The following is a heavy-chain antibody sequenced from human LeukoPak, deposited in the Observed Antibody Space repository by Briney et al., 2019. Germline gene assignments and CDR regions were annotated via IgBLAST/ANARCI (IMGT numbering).Heavy chain of an antibody. D-gene: IGHD3-3*01. V-gene: IGHV3-33*03. CDR3: YYAGY. Sequence: GGSLRLSCAASGFTFSSYGMHWVRQAPGKGLEWVAVIWYDGSNKYYADPVKGRFTISRDNAKNSLYLQMNSLRAEDTATYYCYYAGYWGQGTLVTVSS. CDR2: IWYDGSNK. J-gene: IGHJ4*02. CDR1: GFTFSSYG.